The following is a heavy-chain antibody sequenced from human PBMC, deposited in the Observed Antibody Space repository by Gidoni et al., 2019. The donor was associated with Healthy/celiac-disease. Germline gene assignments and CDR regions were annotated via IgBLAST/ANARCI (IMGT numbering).Heavy chain of an antibody. CDR2: ISSSSSYI. D-gene: IGHD5-18*01. CDR3: ARDGAAMVHFDY. CDR1: GFTFSSYS. J-gene: IGHJ4*02. V-gene: IGHV3-21*01. Sequence: EVQLVETAGGLVKPGWSLRRSCAASGFTFSSYSMHWVRQAPGKGLRWVSSISSSSSYIYLAASVKGRFTISRDNAKNSMYLKMNSLSAEDTAVYYCARDGAAMVHFDYWGQGTLVTVSS.